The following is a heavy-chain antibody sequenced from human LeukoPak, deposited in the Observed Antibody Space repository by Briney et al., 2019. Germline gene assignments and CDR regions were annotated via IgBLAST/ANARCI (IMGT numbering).Heavy chain of an antibody. CDR1: GYTFTGYY. CDR2: INPNSGGT. CDR3: ARDGGLDY. J-gene: IGHJ4*02. V-gene: IGHV1-2*02. Sequence: ASVKVSCKASGYTFTGYYIHWLRQAHGQGLEWMGWINPNSGGTNFAQKFQGRVTMTRDTSISTAYMELSRLRSDDTAVYFCARDGGLDYWGQGTLVTVSS. D-gene: IGHD2-15*01.